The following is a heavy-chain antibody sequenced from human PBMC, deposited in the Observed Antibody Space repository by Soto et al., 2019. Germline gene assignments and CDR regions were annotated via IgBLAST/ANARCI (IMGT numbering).Heavy chain of an antibody. Sequence: SETLSLTCTVSGGSISTSGYYWGWIRQPPGKGLEWIGNIYYSGSTYYNPSLKSRVTISVDTSKNQLSLKVSSVTAADTAVYYCARRRADTSLREYWGQGTLVTVSS. CDR2: IYYSGST. CDR1: GGSISTSGYY. CDR3: ARRRADTSLREY. J-gene: IGHJ4*02. D-gene: IGHD2-2*01. V-gene: IGHV4-39*01.